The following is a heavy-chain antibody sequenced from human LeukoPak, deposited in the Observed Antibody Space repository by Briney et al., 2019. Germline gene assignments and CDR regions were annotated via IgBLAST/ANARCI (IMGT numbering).Heavy chain of an antibody. D-gene: IGHD3-22*01. CDR2: IYYSGST. Sequence: SETLSLTCTVSGGSISSSSYYWGWIRQPPGKGLEWIGSIYYSGSTYYNPSLKSRVTVSVDTSKNQFSLKLSSVTAADTAVYYCAKDLYDSSGLLLNWGQGTLVTVSS. J-gene: IGHJ4*02. CDR1: GGSISSSSYY. CDR3: AKDLYDSSGLLLN. V-gene: IGHV4-39*07.